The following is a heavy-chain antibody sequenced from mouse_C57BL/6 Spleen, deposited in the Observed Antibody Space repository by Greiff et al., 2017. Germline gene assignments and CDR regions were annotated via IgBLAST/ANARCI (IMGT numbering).Heavy chain of an antibody. V-gene: IGHV14-3*01. J-gene: IGHJ4*01. CDR3: ASYAMDY. CDR2: IDPANGNT. CDR1: GFYIKNTY. Sequence: VQLQESVAELVRPGASVKLSCTASGFYIKNTYMHWVKQRPEQGLEWIGRIDPANGNTKYAPKFQGKATITADTTSNTAYLQLSSLTAEDTTIYYCASYAMDYWGKGTSGTVSS.